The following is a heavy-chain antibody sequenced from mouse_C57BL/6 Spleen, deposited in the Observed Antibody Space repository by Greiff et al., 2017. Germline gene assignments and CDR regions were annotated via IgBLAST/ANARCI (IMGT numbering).Heavy chain of an antibody. D-gene: IGHD2-5*01. CDR1: GYSITSCYY. V-gene: IGHV3-6*01. CDR3: ARDSNYRFAY. CDR2: IGYDGSN. Sequence: EVKLMESGPGLVKPSQSLSLTCSVTGYSITSCYYWNWIRQFPGNKLEWMGYIGYDGSNNYNPSLKNRISITRDTSKNQFFLKLNSVTTEDTATYYCARDSNYRFAYWGQGTLVTVSA. J-gene: IGHJ3*01.